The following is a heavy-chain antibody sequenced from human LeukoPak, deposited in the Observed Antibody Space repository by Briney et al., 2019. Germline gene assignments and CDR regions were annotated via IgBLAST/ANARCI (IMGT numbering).Heavy chain of an antibody. D-gene: IGHD5-18*01. CDR2: ISSSSSYI. Sequence: GGSLRLSCAASGFTFSSYSMNWVRQAPGKGLEWVSSISSSSSYIYYADSVKGRFTISRDNAKNSPYLQMNSLRAEDTAVYYCARDLEYSYAPIWGQGTLVTVSS. J-gene: IGHJ4*02. V-gene: IGHV3-21*01. CDR3: ARDLEYSYAPI. CDR1: GFTFSSYS.